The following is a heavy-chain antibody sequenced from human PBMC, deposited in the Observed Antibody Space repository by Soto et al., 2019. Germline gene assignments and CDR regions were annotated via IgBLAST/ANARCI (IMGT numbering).Heavy chain of an antibody. D-gene: IGHD4-17*01. CDR3: ARERTTVTTGGGYYYGMDV. V-gene: IGHV1-2*02. J-gene: IGHJ6*02. CDR1: GYTFSGYY. Sequence: ASVKVSCKASGYTFSGYYMHWVRQAPGQGLEWMGWINPNSGGTNYAQKFQGRVTMTRDTSISTAYMELSRLRSDDTAVYYCARERTTVTTGGGYYYGMDVWGQGTTVTVSS. CDR2: INPNSGGT.